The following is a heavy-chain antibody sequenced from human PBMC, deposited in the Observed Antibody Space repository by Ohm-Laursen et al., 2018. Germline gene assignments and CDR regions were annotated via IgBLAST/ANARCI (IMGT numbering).Heavy chain of an antibody. J-gene: IGHJ5*02. CDR1: GFTFSSYA. CDR2: ISGSGGST. D-gene: IGHD1-26*01. V-gene: IGHV3-23*01. CDR3: AKDPAKVGATRTWFDP. Sequence: GSLRLSCTASGFTFSSYAMSWVRQAPGKGLEWVSAISGSGGSTYYADSVKGRFTISRDNSKNTLYLQMNSLRAEDTAVYYCAKDPAKVGATRTWFDPWGQGTLVTVSS.